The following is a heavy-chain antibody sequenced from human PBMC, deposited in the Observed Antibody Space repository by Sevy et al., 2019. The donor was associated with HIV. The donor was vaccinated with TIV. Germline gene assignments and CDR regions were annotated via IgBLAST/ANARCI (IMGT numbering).Heavy chain of an antibody. CDR3: ARRGISYAFDI. J-gene: IGHJ3*02. D-gene: IGHD2-21*01. Sequence: SETLSLTCTVSGGSVSSGSYYWSWIRQPPGKGLEWIGYIYYSGSTNYNPSLKSRVTISVDTSKNQSSLKLSSVTAADTAVYYCARRGISYAFDIWGQGTMVTVSS. CDR2: IYYSGST. V-gene: IGHV4-61*01. CDR1: GGSVSSGSYY.